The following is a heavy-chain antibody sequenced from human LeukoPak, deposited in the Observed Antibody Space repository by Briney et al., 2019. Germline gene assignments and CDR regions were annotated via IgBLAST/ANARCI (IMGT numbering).Heavy chain of an antibody. CDR3: ARASYYDSSGLTDPYYFDY. D-gene: IGHD3-22*01. V-gene: IGHV4-31*03. CDR2: IYYSGST. Sequence: PSETLSLTCTVSGGSISSGGYYWSWIRQHPGKGLGWIGYIYYSGSTYYNPSLKSRVTISVDTSKNQFSLKLSSVTAADTAVYYCARASYYDSSGLTDPYYFDYWGQGTLVTVSS. CDR1: GGSISSGGYY. J-gene: IGHJ4*02.